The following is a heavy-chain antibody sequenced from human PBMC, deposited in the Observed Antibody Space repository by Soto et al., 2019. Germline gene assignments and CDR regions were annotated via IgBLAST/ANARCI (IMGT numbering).Heavy chain of an antibody. J-gene: IGHJ5*02. V-gene: IGHV4-39*01. CDR2: IYYSGST. Sequence: QLQLQESGPGLVKPSETLSLTCTVSSGSIISSNYYWAWIRQPPEKGLEWIATIYYSGSTYYSPSLKSRVNISVDTSKNQFSLRLASVTAADTAVYYCASLNKPGWFDPWGQGTLVTVSS. CDR3: ASLNKPGWFDP. CDR1: SGSIISSNYY.